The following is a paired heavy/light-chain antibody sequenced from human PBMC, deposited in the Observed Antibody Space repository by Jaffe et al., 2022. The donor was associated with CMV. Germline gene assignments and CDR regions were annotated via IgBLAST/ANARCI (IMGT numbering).Light chain of an antibody. CDR2: LGS. CDR3: MQALQTPSIT. Sequence: DIVMTQSPLSLPVTPGEPASISCRSSQSLLHSNGYNYLDWYLQKPGQSPQLLIYLGSNRASGVPDRFSGSGSGTDFTLKISRVEAEDVGVYYCMQALQTPSITFGQGTRLEIK. V-gene: IGKV2-28*01. J-gene: IGKJ5*01. CDR1: QSLLHSNGYNY.
Heavy chain of an antibody. CDR1: GFTFSSYS. CDR2: ISSSSSYI. D-gene: IGHD5-18*01. CDR3: AREFGGIQLWPFGYYYYYMDV. Sequence: EVQLVESGGGLVKPGGSLRLSCAASGFTFSSYSMNWVRQAPGKGLEWVSSISSSSSYIYYADSVKGRFTISRDNAKNSLYLQMNSLRAEDTAVYYCAREFGGIQLWPFGYYYYYMDVWGKGTTVTVSS. V-gene: IGHV3-21*01. J-gene: IGHJ6*03.